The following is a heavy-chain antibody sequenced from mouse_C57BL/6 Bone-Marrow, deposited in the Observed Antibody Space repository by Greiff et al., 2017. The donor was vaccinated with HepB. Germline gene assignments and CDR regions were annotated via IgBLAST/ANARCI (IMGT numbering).Heavy chain of an antibody. J-gene: IGHJ4*01. CDR3: AIPLNCYAMDY. D-gene: IGHD4-1*01. Sequence: EVKLMESGGGLVQPGGSLSLSCAASGFTFTDYYMSWVRQPPGKALEWLGFIRNKANGYTTEYSASVKGRFTISRDNSQSILYLQMNALRAEDSATYYCAIPLNCYAMDYWGQGTSVTVSS. CDR1: GFTFTDYY. V-gene: IGHV7-3*01. CDR2: IRNKANGYTT.